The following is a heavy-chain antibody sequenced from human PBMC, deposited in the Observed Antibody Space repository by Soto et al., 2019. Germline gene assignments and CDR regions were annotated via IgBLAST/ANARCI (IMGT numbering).Heavy chain of an antibody. CDR1: GGSISSGDYY. J-gene: IGHJ6*02. CDR2: IYYSGST. Sequence: SETLSLTCTVSGGSISSGDYYWSWIRQPPGKGLEWIGYIYYSGSTYYNPSLKSRVTISVDTSKNQFSLKLSSVTAADTAVYYCARDVSYDFWSGSYYYYVMDVRGQGTKVTVSS. CDR3: ARDVSYDFWSGSYYYYVMDV. D-gene: IGHD3-3*01. V-gene: IGHV4-30-4*01.